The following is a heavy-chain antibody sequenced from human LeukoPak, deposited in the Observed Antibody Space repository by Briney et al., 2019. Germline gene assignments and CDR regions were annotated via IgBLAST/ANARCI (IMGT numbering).Heavy chain of an antibody. D-gene: IGHD1/OR15-1a*01. V-gene: IGHV1-69*06. Sequence: SVKVSCKASGGSISSNGISWVRQAPGQGLEWRGGIIPVFGTANYAQKFQDRVTITADTVSNTAYMELTSLTSEDTAVYFCAKQGQIRQDYYMDVCGNGTAVTGSS. J-gene: IGHJ6*03. CDR3: AKQGQIRQDYYMDV. CDR1: GGSISSNG. CDR2: IIPVFGTA.